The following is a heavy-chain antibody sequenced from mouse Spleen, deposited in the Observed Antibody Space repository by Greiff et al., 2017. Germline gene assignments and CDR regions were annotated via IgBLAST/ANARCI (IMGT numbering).Heavy chain of an antibody. D-gene: IGHD1-1*01. CDR3: TTGDYGSISWFAY. J-gene: IGHJ3*01. CDR1: GFNIQDYY. V-gene: IGHV14-1*01. CDR2: IDPADGDT. Sequence: VQLPQSGSELVRPGASFQFSCTASGFNIQDYYMPWVQQRPEQGLDWIGRIDPADGDTESAPKFQGKSTLTTDTSSNPAYLQLSSLTSEDTAVYYGTTGDYGSISWFAYWGQGTLVTVSA.